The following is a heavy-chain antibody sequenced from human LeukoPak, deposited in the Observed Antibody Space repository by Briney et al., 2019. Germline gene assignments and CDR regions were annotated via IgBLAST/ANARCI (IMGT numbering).Heavy chain of an antibody. Sequence: GGSLRLSCAASGFTVSSNYMSWVRQAPGKGLEWVSVIYSGGATKHADSVKGRFIISRDNSKNTLYLQMNNLRAEDTAVYYCAREKKCSGGSCYGDAFDIWGQGTMVTVSS. CDR2: IYSGGAT. CDR3: AREKKCSGGSCYGDAFDI. J-gene: IGHJ3*02. CDR1: GFTVSSNY. V-gene: IGHV3-66*01. D-gene: IGHD2-15*01.